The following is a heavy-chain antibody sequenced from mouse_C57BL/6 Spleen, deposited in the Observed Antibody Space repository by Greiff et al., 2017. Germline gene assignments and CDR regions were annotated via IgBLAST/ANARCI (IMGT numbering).Heavy chain of an antibody. Sequence: EVMLVESGGGLVKPGGSLKLSCAASGFTFSDYGMHWVRQAPETGLEWVAYISSGSSTIYYADTVKGRFTISGDNAKNTLFLQMTSLRSEDTAMYYCARDYYGSSLFAYWGQGTLVTVSA. V-gene: IGHV5-17*01. CDR2: ISSGSSTI. J-gene: IGHJ3*01. D-gene: IGHD1-1*01. CDR1: GFTFSDYG. CDR3: ARDYYGSSLFAY.